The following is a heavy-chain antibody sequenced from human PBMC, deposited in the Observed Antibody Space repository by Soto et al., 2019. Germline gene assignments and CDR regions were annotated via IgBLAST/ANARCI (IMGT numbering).Heavy chain of an antibody. Sequence: QVQLVESGGGVVQPGRSLRLSCAASGFTFSSYAMHWVRQAPGKGLEWVAVISYDGSNKYYADSVKGRFTISRDNSKNTLYLQMNSLRAEDTAVYYCARDHPSIVGATTPFGYWGQGTLVTVSS. D-gene: IGHD1-26*01. V-gene: IGHV3-30-3*01. CDR3: ARDHPSIVGATTPFGY. CDR1: GFTFSSYA. J-gene: IGHJ4*02. CDR2: ISYDGSNK.